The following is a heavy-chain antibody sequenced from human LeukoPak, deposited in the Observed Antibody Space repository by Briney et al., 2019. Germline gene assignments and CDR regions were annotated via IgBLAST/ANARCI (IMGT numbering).Heavy chain of an antibody. CDR2: ISSSGSTI. V-gene: IGHV3-48*03. D-gene: IGHD5-18*01. J-gene: IGHJ4*02. CDR1: GFTFSSYE. CDR3: ARVAERQLWLRSAFDY. Sequence: PGGSLRLSCAASGFTFSSYEMNWVRQAPAKGLEWVSYISSSGSTIYYADSVKGRFTISRDNAKNSLYLQMNSLRDEDTAVYYCARVAERQLWLRSAFDYWGQGTLVTVSS.